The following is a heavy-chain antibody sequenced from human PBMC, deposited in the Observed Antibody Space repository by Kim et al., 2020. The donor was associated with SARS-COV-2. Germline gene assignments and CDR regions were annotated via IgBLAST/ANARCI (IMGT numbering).Heavy chain of an antibody. Sequence: GSPDYNPSLTSRVTMSVDSSKNQFSLKLSSLTAADTAMYYCARVFRGYGDYWGRGTLVTVSS. V-gene: IGHV4-31*02. J-gene: IGHJ4*02. CDR3: ARVFRGYGDY. CDR2: GSP. D-gene: IGHD5-12*01.